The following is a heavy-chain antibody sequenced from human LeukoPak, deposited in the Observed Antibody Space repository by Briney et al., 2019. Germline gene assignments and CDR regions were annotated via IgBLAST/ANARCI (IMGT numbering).Heavy chain of an antibody. CDR1: GYTFTSHG. CDR3: ARYSSSSYYYYGMDV. J-gene: IGHJ6*02. D-gene: IGHD6-13*01. Sequence: ASVKVSCKASGYTFTSHGISWVRQAPGQGLEWMGWISAYNGNTNYAQKLQGRVTMTTDTSTSTAYMELRSLRSDDTAVYYCARYSSSSYYYYGMDVWGQGTTVTVSS. V-gene: IGHV1-18*01. CDR2: ISAYNGNT.